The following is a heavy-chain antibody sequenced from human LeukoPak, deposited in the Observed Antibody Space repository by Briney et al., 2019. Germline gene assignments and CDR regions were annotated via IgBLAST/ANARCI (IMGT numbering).Heavy chain of an antibody. CDR1: GGSISSSSYY. V-gene: IGHV4-39*01. CDR2: IYYSGST. CDR3: ASGSWVVPAATPWFDP. J-gene: IGHJ5*02. D-gene: IGHD2-2*01. Sequence: SETLSLTCTVSGGSISSSSYYWGWIRQPPGKGLEWIGSIYYSGSTYYNPSLKSRVTISVDTSKNQFSLKLSCVTAADTAVYYCASGSWVVPAATPWFDPWGQGTLVTVSS.